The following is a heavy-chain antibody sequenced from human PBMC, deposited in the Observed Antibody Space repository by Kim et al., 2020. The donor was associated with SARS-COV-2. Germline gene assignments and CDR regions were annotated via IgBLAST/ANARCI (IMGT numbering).Heavy chain of an antibody. CDR1: GGSFSGYY. CDR2: IDHSGSA. J-gene: IGHJ4*02. Sequence: SETLSLTCAVYGGSFSGYYWSWIRQPPGKGLEWIGEIDHSGSANYNPFLKSRVTISVDTSKNQFSLKLTSVTAADTAVYYCARLITVAGKGDYWGQGTLVTVSS. V-gene: IGHV4-34*01. CDR3: ARLITVAGKGDY. D-gene: IGHD6-19*01.